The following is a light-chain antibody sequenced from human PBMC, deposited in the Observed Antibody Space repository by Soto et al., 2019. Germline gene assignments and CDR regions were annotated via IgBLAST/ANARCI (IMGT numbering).Light chain of an antibody. CDR2: GNS. V-gene: IGLV1-40*01. CDR1: SSNIGAGYD. CDR3: QSYHSSRSGVV. Sequence: QSVLTQPPSVSGAPGQRVTISCTGTSSNIGAGYDVHWYQQLPGTAPKLLIYGNSNRPSGVADRFSGSKSGTSASLAITGLQAEDEADDYCQSYHSSRSGVVFGGGTKLTVL. J-gene: IGLJ2*01.